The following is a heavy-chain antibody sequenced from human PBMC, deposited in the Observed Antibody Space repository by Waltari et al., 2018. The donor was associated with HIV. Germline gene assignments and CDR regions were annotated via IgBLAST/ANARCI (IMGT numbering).Heavy chain of an antibody. V-gene: IGHV2-70*01. CDR3: ARILCWGYYDSSGYYYAPDY. D-gene: IGHD3-22*01. Sequence: QVTLRESGPALVKPTQTLTLTCTFSGFSLSTSGMCVSWIRQPPGKALEWLALIDWDDDKYYSTSLKTRLTISKDTSKNQVVLTMTNMDPVDTATYYCARILCWGYYDSSGYYYAPDYWGQGTLVTVSS. CDR2: IDWDDDK. J-gene: IGHJ4*02. CDR1: GFSLSTSGMC.